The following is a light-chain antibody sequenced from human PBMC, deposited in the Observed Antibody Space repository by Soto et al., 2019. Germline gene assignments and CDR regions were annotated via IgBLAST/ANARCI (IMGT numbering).Light chain of an antibody. J-gene: IGLJ3*02. CDR3: SSYTSSSTWV. CDR2: EVS. CDR1: SSDVGGSNY. Sequence: QSVLTQPASVSGSPGQSITISCTGTSSDVGGSNYVSWYQQHPGKAPKLMIYEVSNRPSGVSNRFSGSKSGNTASLTISGLQAEDEADYYCSSYTSSSTWVFGGGTQLTVL. V-gene: IGLV2-14*01.